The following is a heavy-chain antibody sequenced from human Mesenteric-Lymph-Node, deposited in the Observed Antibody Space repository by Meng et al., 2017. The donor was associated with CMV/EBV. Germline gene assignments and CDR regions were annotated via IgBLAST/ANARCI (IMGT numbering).Heavy chain of an antibody. Sequence: GGSLRLSCAASGFTFSNYDMNWVRQAPGKGLEWVSAISASGDTTYYADSVEGRLTISRDNSKNTMSLQMNSLRVEDTAIYYCAKLFWSGYYREAAFDFWGQGTMVTVSS. CDR3: AKLFWSGYYREAAFDF. D-gene: IGHD3-3*01. CDR1: GFTFSNYD. J-gene: IGHJ3*01. CDR2: ISASGDTT. V-gene: IGHV3-23*01.